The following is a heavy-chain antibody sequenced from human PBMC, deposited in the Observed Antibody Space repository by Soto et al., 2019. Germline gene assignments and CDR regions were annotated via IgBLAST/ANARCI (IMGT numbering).Heavy chain of an antibody. Sequence: GGSLRLSCAASGFTFSSYSMNWVRQAPGKGLEWVSYISSSSSTIYYADSVKGRFTISRDNAKNSLYLQMNSLRAEDTAVYYCARVPELLRFLGPHYYMDVWGKGTTVTVSS. J-gene: IGHJ6*03. V-gene: IGHV3-48*01. CDR2: ISSSSSTI. CDR3: ARVPELLRFLGPHYYMDV. D-gene: IGHD3-3*01. CDR1: GFTFSSYS.